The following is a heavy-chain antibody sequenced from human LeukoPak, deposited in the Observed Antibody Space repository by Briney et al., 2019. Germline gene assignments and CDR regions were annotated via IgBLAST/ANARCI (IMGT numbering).Heavy chain of an antibody. J-gene: IGHJ4*02. CDR1: GFTFSSYA. V-gene: IGHV3-23*01. CDR3: AKWGSGSYYKGSFDY. D-gene: IGHD3-10*01. CDR2: ISGSGEST. Sequence: GGSLRLSCAASGFTFSSYAMSWVRQAPGKGLEWVSTISGSGESTYYADSVKGRFTISRDNSKNTLYLQMNSLRAEDTAVYYCAKWGSGSYYKGSFDYWGQGTVVTVSS.